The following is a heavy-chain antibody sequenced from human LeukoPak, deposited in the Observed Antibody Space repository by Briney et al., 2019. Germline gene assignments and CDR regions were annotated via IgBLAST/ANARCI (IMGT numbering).Heavy chain of an antibody. Sequence: SETLSLTCSVSGVSISGRGYWGWIRQHPGKGLEWIGYIDYSGKTYYKPSLQSRMIISANTSNDPFTLKGGSVDAADTAVYYCATGYGSGLFDGWGQGAVVTVSS. CDR3: ATGYGSGLFDG. CDR2: IDYSGKT. J-gene: IGHJ5*02. D-gene: IGHD3-9*01. CDR1: GVSISGRGY. V-gene: IGHV4-31*03.